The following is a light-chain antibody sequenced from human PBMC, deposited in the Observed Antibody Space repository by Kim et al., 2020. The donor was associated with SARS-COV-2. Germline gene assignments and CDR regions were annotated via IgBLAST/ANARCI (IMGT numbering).Light chain of an antibody. CDR3: NSRDSSGNHVI. Sequence: ALGQTVRITCQGDSLRNDYASWYQQKPGQAPVVVIYGKNNRPSGIPDRFSGSSSRNTASLTITGAQAEDEADYYCNSRDSSGNHVIFGGGTQLTVL. J-gene: IGLJ2*01. CDR1: SLRNDY. V-gene: IGLV3-19*01. CDR2: GKN.